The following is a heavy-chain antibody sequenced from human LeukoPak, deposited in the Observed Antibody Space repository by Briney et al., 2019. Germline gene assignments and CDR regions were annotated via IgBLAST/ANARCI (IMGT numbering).Heavy chain of an antibody. CDR3: TRGYCSGGSCYSPRDNWFDP. D-gene: IGHD2-15*01. CDR2: ISAYSGDT. V-gene: IGHV1-18*01. J-gene: IGHJ5*02. CDR1: HYTFTTYG. Sequence: ASVKVSCKASHYTFTTYGFNWVRQAPGQGLEWMGWISAYSGDTNYAQNLQGRVTMTTDTSTTTAYMELRSLRSDDTAVYYCTRGYCSGGSCYSPRDNWFDPWGQGTLVTVSS.